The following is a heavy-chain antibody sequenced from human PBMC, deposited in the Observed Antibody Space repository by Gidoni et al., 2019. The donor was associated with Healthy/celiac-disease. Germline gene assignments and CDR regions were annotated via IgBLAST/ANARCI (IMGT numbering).Heavy chain of an antibody. CDR1: GFTFSSYA. CDR3: AKGPPRYYDFWSGYLFY. Sequence: EVQLLESGGGLVQPGGSLRLSCAASGFTFSSYAMGWVRQDPGKGLEWVSAISGSGGSTYYAASVKGRFTISRDNSKNTLYLQMNSLRAEDTAVYYCAKGPPRYYDFWSGYLFYWGQGTLVTVSS. CDR2: ISGSGGST. D-gene: IGHD3-3*01. J-gene: IGHJ4*02. V-gene: IGHV3-23*01.